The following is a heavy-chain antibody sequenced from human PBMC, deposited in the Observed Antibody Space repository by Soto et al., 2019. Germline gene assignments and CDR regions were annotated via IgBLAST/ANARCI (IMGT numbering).Heavy chain of an antibody. Sequence: PGGSLRLSCAASGFTFSNYWMSWVRQAPGKGLEWVANIKQDGSEKYYVDSMKDQFTISRDNAKNSLYLQLNSLRVEDTAVYYCARVAYWGPGTQVTVSS. CDR3: ARVAY. V-gene: IGHV3-7*01. CDR2: IKQDGSEK. J-gene: IGHJ4*02. CDR1: GFTFSNYW.